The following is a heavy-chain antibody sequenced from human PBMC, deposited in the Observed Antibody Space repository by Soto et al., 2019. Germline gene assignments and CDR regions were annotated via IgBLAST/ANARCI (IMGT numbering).Heavy chain of an antibody. D-gene: IGHD4-17*01. CDR2: MNPNSGNT. CDR3: AVYGGNRYWYFDL. Sequence: ASVKVSCKASGYTFTSYDINWVRQATGQGLEWMGWMNPNSGNTGYAEKFQGRVTMTRNTSISTAYMELSSLRSEDTAAYYCAVYGGNRYWYFDLWGRGTLVTVSS. V-gene: IGHV1-8*01. CDR1: GYTFTSYD. J-gene: IGHJ2*01.